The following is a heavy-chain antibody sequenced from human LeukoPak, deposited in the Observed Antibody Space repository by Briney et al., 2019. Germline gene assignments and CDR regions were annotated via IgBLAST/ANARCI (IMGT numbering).Heavy chain of an antibody. CDR1: GFTFSSYS. CDR2: ISSSSSTI. D-gene: IGHD3-3*01. CDR3: TRQSENFSLDY. J-gene: IGHJ4*02. Sequence: PGGSLRLSCAASGFTFSSYSMNWVRQAPGKGLEWVSYISSSSSTIYYADSVKGRFTISRDNAKNSLYLQMNSLRAGDTAVYFCTRQSENFSLDYWGQGTLVTVSS. V-gene: IGHV3-48*01.